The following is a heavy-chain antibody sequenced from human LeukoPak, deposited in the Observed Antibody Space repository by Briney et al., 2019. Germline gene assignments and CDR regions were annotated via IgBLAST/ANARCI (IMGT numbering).Heavy chain of an antibody. CDR3: ARGIAAAASDY. J-gene: IGHJ4*02. D-gene: IGHD6-13*01. Sequence: GGSLRLSCAASGFTFSSYAMHWVRQAPGKGLEWVAVISYDGSNKYYADSVKGRFTISRDNSKNTLYLQMNSLRAEDTAVYYCARGIAAAASDYWGQGIPVTVSS. V-gene: IGHV3-30-3*01. CDR2: ISYDGSNK. CDR1: GFTFSSYA.